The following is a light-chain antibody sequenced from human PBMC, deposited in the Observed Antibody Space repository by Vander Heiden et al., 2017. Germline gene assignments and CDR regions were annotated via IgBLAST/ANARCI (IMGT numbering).Light chain of an antibody. J-gene: IGLJ2*01. V-gene: IGLV1-40*01. CDR1: SSNSGAGYD. CDR2: GNS. CDR3: QSYDSSLSGSGVV. Sequence: SVLTPPPSVSGAPGPRVPSSCTGSSSNSGAGYDVHWYQQLPGTAPKLLIYGNSNRPSGVPDRFSGSKSGTSASLAITGLQAEDEADDYCQSYDSSLSGSGVVFGGGTKLTVL.